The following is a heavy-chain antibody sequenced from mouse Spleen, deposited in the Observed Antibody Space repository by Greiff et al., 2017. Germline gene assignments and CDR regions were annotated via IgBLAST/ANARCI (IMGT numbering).Heavy chain of an antibody. CDR3: ASLNWDKDHY. CDR2: ISSGSSTI. J-gene: IGHJ2*01. D-gene: IGHD4-1*01. V-gene: IGHV5-17*01. CDR1: GFTFSDYG. Sequence: EVHLVESGGGLVKPGGSLKLSCAASGFTFSDYGMHWVRQAPEKGLEWVAYISSGSSTIYYADTVKGRFTISRDNAKNTLFLQMTSLRSEDTAMYYCASLNWDKDHYWGQGTTLTVSS.